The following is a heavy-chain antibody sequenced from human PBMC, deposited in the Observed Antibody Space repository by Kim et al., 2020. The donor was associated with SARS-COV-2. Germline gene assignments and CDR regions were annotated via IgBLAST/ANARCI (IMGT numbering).Heavy chain of an antibody. Sequence: SVKVSCKASGGTFSSYAISWVRQAPGQGLEWMGGIIPIFGTANYAQKFQGRVTITADESTSTAYKELSSLRSEDTAVYYCAREAEWELRLGNWFDPCGQGTLVTVSS. CDR3: AREAEWELRLGNWFDP. J-gene: IGHJ5*02. CDR2: IIPIFGTA. D-gene: IGHD1-26*01. CDR1: GGTFSSYA. V-gene: IGHV1-69*13.